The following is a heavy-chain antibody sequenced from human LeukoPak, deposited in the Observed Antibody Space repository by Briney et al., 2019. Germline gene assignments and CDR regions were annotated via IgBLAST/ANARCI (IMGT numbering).Heavy chain of an antibody. Sequence: GGSLRLSCAASGSSFRSHGMNWVRQAPGKGLAWVSGISPRGDITYYKDSVRGRFTISRDNFKNTVSLQLNSLRAEDTAMYYCAKDDDWGRFNHWGQGTLVTVSS. CDR2: ISPRGDIT. V-gene: IGHV3-23*01. CDR3: AKDDDWGRFNH. J-gene: IGHJ1*01. D-gene: IGHD3-16*01. CDR1: GSSFRSHG.